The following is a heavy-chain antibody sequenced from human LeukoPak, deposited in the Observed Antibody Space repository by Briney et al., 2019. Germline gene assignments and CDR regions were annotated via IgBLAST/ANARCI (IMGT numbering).Heavy chain of an antibody. Sequence: GGFLRLSCAASGFTFSSYAMSWVRQAPGKGLEWVSAISGSGGSTYYADSVKGRFTISRDNSKNTLYLQMNSLRAEDTAVYYCAKDLRLGELSFFDYWGQGTLVTVSS. CDR3: AKDLRLGELSFFDY. CDR2: ISGSGGST. CDR1: GFTFSSYA. V-gene: IGHV3-23*01. J-gene: IGHJ4*02. D-gene: IGHD3-16*02.